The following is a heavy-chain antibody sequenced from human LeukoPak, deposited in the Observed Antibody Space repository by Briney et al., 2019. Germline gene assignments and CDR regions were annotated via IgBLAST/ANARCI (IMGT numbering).Heavy chain of an antibody. Sequence: SETLSLTCSVSGGSIRSYYWSWIRQPPGKGLEWIGYIYNSGSTNYNPSLKSRVTVSVDTSKNQFSLKLSSVTAADTAVYYCARHPQYSNSVGDFDIWGQGTMVTVSS. CDR2: IYNSGST. CDR1: GGSIRSYY. V-gene: IGHV4-59*08. D-gene: IGHD1-26*01. CDR3: ARHPQYSNSVGDFDI. J-gene: IGHJ3*02.